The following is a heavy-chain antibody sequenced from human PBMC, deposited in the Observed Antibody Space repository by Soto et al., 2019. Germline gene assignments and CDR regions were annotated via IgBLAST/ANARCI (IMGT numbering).Heavy chain of an antibody. CDR2: IDGSGGTT. CDR1: GFPFSSTD. Sequence: GGSLRLSCAASGFPFSSTDMTWVRQAPGKGLDWVSTIDGSGGTTYYADSVKGRFTISRDNSMNTVYLQMNSLRADDTALYYCAKNSGWFNTWGQGTLVTVSS. CDR3: AKNSGWFNT. J-gene: IGHJ5*02. V-gene: IGHV3-23*01. D-gene: IGHD3-10*01.